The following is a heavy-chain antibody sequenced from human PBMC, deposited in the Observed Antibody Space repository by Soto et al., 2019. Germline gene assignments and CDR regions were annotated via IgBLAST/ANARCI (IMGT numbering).Heavy chain of an antibody. J-gene: IGHJ4*02. CDR3: AKDKVPVVVTAPFDY. V-gene: IGHV3-30*18. D-gene: IGHD2-21*02. Sequence: QVQLVESGGGVVQPGRSLRLSCAASGFTFSSYGMHWVRQAPGKGLEWVAVISYDGSNKYYADSVKGRFTVSRDKSKNTLYLQVNILRAEDTAVYYCAKDKVPVVVTAPFDYWGQGTLVTVSS. CDR1: GFTFSSYG. CDR2: ISYDGSNK.